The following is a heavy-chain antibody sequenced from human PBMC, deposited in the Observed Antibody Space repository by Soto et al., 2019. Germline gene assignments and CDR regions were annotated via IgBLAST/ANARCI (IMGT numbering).Heavy chain of an antibody. J-gene: IGHJ5*02. V-gene: IGHV3-23*01. CDR1: GFTFSSYA. CDR3: AKDLIPCPAECSSTSWQPNWFDP. Sequence: GGSLRLSCAASGFTFSSYAMSWVRQAPGKGLEWVSAISGSGGSTYYADSVKGRFTISRDNSKNTLYLQMNSLRAEDTAVYYCAKDLIPCPAECSSTSWQPNWFDPWGQGTLVTVSS. CDR2: ISGSGGST. D-gene: IGHD2-2*01.